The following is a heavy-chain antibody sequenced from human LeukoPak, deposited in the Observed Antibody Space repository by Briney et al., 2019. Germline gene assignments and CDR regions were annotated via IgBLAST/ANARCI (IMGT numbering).Heavy chain of an antibody. CDR1: GFAFSNFA. Sequence: GEPLRLSCAASGFAFSNFAMTWVRQAPGKGLECVSLISGYGGALYYADSVKGRFTISRDNSKSTLFLQMNSLRADDTAVYYCAKGSGSPYFFDYWGQGTLVTVSS. J-gene: IGHJ4*02. CDR2: ISGYGGAL. V-gene: IGHV3-23*01. D-gene: IGHD3-10*01. CDR3: AKGSGSPYFFDY.